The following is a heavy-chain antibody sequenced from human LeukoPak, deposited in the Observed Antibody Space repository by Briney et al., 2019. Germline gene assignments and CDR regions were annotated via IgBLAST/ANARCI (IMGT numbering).Heavy chain of an antibody. CDR2: ISRSSIYI. D-gene: IGHD3-10*01. Sequence: GGSLRLSCAASGFTLSNYNMNWVRQAPGKGLEWVSSISRSSIYIYYADSVKGRFTISRDNAEHSLSLQMNSLRAEDTAVYYCARDSGDGSGTYYPYGMDVWGQGTTVTVSS. V-gene: IGHV3-21*01. J-gene: IGHJ6*02. CDR1: GFTLSNYN. CDR3: ARDSGDGSGTYYPYGMDV.